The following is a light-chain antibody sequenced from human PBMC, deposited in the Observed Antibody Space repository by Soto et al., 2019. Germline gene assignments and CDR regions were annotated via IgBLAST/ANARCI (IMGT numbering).Light chain of an antibody. J-gene: IGKJ5*01. CDR1: QSVGLS. CDR3: QQSYSTPIT. Sequence: EVLLTQSPATLSLSPGGRATLSCRASQSVGLSLAWYQQKPGQAPRLLIYDASERASGIPARFSGSGSGTDFTLTISSLQPEDFATYYCQQSYSTPITFGQGTRLEIK. CDR2: DAS. V-gene: IGKV3-11*01.